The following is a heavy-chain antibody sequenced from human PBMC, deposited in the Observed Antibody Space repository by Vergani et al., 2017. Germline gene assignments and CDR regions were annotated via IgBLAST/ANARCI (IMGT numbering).Heavy chain of an antibody. CDR2: IYHSGST. D-gene: IGHD1-26*01. CDR1: GYSISSGYY. V-gene: IGHV4-38-2*01. CDR3: ARGQEWESHRY. Sequence: QVQLQESGPGLVKPSETLSLTCAVSGYSISSGYYWGWIRQPPGKGLEWIGSIYHSGSTYYNPSLKSRVTISVDTSKNQFSLKLSSVTAADTAVYYCARGQEWESHRYWGQGTLVTVSS. J-gene: IGHJ4*02.